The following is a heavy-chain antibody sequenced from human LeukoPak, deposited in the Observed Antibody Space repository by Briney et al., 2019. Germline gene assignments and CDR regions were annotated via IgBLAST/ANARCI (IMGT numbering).Heavy chain of an antibody. J-gene: IGHJ4*02. D-gene: IGHD1-7*01. Sequence: SGGSLRLSCAASGFTFDEYGMSWVHQAPGKGLEWVSGIHWNDGSTSYADSVKGRFTISRDNAKNSLFLQMNSLRAEDTALYYCARRYNWNYAIDYWGQGTLVTVSS. V-gene: IGHV3-20*04. CDR2: IHWNDGST. CDR1: GFTFDEYG. CDR3: ARRYNWNYAIDY.